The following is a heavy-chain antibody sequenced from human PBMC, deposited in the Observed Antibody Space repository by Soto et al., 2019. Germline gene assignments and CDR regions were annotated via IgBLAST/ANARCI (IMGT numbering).Heavy chain of an antibody. V-gene: IGHV4-34*01. J-gene: IGHJ3*02. D-gene: IGHD3-22*01. CDR2: INHSGST. CDR1: GGSFSGYY. Sequence: SETLSLTCAVYGGSFSGYYWSWIRQPPGKGLEWIGEINHSGSTNYNPSLKSRVTISVDTSKNQFSLKLSSVTAADTAVYYCARNRRYRYYDSSGPIDAFDIWGQGTMVTVSS. CDR3: ARNRRYRYYDSSGPIDAFDI.